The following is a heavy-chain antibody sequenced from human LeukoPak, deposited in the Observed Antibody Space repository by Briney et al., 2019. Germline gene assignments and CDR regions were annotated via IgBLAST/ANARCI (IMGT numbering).Heavy chain of an antibody. CDR3: ARLTSGDILTGYYLSWFDP. D-gene: IGHD3-9*01. V-gene: IGHV5-51*01. CDR1: GYSFTSYW. J-gene: IGHJ5*02. Sequence: GESLKISCEGSGYSFTSYWIGWVRQMPGKGLEWMGIIYPGDSDTRYSPSFQGQVTISADKSISTAYLQWSSLKASDTAMYYCARLTSGDILTGYYLSWFDPWGQGTLVTVSS. CDR2: IYPGDSDT.